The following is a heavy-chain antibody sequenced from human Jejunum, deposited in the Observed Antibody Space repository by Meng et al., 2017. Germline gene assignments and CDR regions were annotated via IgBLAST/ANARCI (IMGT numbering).Heavy chain of an antibody. Sequence: GGSLRLSCAASGFTFNNYAMSWVRQAPGKGLEWVSAVSASGGSKYYADSVKGRFTISRDNFKNTVYLQMNGLRGEDTAVYYCAKTPLDWGQGTLVTVSS. V-gene: IGHV3-23*01. J-gene: IGHJ4*02. CDR3: AKTPLD. CDR1: GFTFNNYA. CDR2: VSASGGSK.